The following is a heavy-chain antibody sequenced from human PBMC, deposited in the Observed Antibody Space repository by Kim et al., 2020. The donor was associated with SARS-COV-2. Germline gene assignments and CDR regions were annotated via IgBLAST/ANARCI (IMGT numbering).Heavy chain of an antibody. CDR2: IVVGSGNT. D-gene: IGHD1-26*01. CDR1: GFTFTSSA. CDR3: AAKPSGHPAFDI. V-gene: IGHV1-58*01. Sequence: SVKVSCKASGFTFTSSAVQWVRQARGQRLAWIGWIVVGSGNTNYAQKFQERVTITRDMSTSTAYMELSSLRSEDTAVYYFAAKPSGHPAFDIWGQGTMVTVSS. J-gene: IGHJ3*02.